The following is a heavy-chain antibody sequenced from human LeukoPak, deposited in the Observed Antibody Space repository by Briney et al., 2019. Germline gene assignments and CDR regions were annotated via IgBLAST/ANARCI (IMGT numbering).Heavy chain of an antibody. V-gene: IGHV3-23*01. D-gene: IGHD6-19*01. CDR2: ISGSGGST. Sequence: GGSLRLSCAASGLTFSSYAMSWVRQAPGKGLEWVSAISGSGGSTYYADSVKGRFTISRDNSKNTLYLRMNSLRAEDTAVYYCAKDNGSGWSYSYYYYGMDVWGQGTTVTVSS. CDR1: GLTFSSYA. CDR3: AKDNGSGWSYSYYYYGMDV. J-gene: IGHJ6*02.